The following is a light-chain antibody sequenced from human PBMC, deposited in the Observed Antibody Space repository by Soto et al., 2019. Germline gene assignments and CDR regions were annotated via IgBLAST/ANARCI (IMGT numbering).Light chain of an antibody. Sequence: QSALTQPAAVSGSPGQSITISCTGTISDIGLYNYVSWYQQHPGKAPKLMIYEVNKRPSGVPDRFSGSKSGNTASLTVSGLQAEDEADYYCSSYAGSSNVFGTGTKVTVL. J-gene: IGLJ1*01. CDR3: SSYAGSSNV. CDR2: EVN. V-gene: IGLV2-8*01. CDR1: ISDIGLYNY.